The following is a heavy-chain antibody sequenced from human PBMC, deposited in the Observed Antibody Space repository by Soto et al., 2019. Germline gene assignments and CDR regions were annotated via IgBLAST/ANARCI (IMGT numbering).Heavy chain of an antibody. V-gene: IGHV4-59*08. D-gene: IGHD3-10*01. Sequence: LEILSLTCNVSGGSIDTYCWSWIRQPPGKRLEWIRYIYYSGSTNYNPSIQSRLTISVDTSKNQLSMKLNSVTPADTADHYSAIGSANLHFWGQETLVTASS. CDR1: GGSIDTYC. CDR3: AIGSANLHF. CDR2: IYYSGST. J-gene: IGHJ4*02.